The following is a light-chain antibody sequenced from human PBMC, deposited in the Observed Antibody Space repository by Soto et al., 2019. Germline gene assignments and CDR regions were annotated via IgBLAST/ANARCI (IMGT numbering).Light chain of an antibody. CDR3: QSYDFSLSGNVV. V-gene: IGLV1-40*01. Sequence: QSVLTQPPSVSGAPGQRVTISCTGSSSNIGANYDVHWYQQLPGTAPKLLIHGDSNRPSGVPDRFSGSKSGTSASLAITGLQAEDEGDYYCQSYDFSLSGNVVFGGGTKLTVL. CDR2: GDS. CDR1: SSNIGANYD. J-gene: IGLJ2*01.